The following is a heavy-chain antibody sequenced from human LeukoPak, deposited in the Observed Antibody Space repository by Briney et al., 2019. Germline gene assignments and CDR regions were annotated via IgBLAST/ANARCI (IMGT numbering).Heavy chain of an antibody. D-gene: IGHD5-12*01. CDR3: AREGSYGYGDY. Sequence: SETLSLTCTVSGGSISSGDYSWSWIRQPPGKGLEWIGYIYYSGSTYYNPSLKSRVTISVDTSKNQFSLKLSSVTAADTAVYYCAREGSYGYGDYWGQGTLVTVSS. J-gene: IGHJ4*02. CDR2: IYYSGST. CDR1: GGSISSGDYS. V-gene: IGHV4-30-4*01.